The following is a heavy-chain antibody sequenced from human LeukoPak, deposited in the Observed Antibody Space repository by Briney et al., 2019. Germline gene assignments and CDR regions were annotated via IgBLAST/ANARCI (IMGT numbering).Heavy chain of an antibody. J-gene: IGHJ5*02. CDR2: IYYSGST. CDR3: ARAMYYDFWSGSHWFDP. CDR1: GGSISSYY. V-gene: IGHV4-59*01. D-gene: IGHD3-3*01. Sequence: PSETLSLTCTVSGGSISSYYWSWIRQPPGKGLEWIGYIYYSGSTNYNPSLKSRVTISVDTSKNQFSLKLSSVTAADTAVYYCARAMYYDFWSGSHWFDPWGQGTLVTVSS.